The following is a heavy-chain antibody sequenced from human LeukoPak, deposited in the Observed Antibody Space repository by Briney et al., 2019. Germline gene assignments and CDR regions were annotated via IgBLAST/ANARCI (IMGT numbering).Heavy chain of an antibody. CDR2: IKQDGSEK. CDR1: GFTFSSYW. J-gene: IGHJ4*02. D-gene: IGHD5-18*01. Sequence: GGSLRLSCAASGFTFSSYWMSWVRQAPGKGLEWVANIKQDGSEKYYVDSVKGRFTISRDNAKNSLYLQMNSLRAEDTAVYYCARDPGYSYGFPLDYWGQGTLVTVSS. V-gene: IGHV3-7*01. CDR3: ARDPGYSYGFPLDY.